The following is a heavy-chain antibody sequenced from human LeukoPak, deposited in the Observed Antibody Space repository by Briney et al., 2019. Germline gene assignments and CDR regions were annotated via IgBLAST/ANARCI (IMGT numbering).Heavy chain of an antibody. D-gene: IGHD4-23*01. J-gene: IGHJ2*01. CDR2: IYYTGQT. CDR3: VRLSVVSPHRYFDL. Sequence: SETLSLTCTVSGGSMSGYHWSWIRQPPGKGLEWIAYIYYTGQTNYNPSLKSRVTISLDTSKNQFSLTLTSVTAADTAVYYCVRLSVVSPHRYFDLWGRGTLVTVSS. CDR1: GGSMSGYH. V-gene: IGHV4-59*08.